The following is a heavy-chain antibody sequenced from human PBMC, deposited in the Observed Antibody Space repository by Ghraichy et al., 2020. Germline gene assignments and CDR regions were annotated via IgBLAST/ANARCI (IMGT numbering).Heavy chain of an antibody. V-gene: IGHV1-58*01. CDR3: AADRKGDYDFWSGYYLWEDYYYGMDV. J-gene: IGHJ6*02. CDR1: GFTFTSSA. D-gene: IGHD3-3*01. CDR2: IVVGSGNT. Sequence: SVKVSCKASGFTFTSSAVQWVRQARGQRLEWIGWIVVGSGNTNYAQKFQERVTITRDMSTSTAYMELSSLRSEDTAVDYCAADRKGDYDFWSGYYLWEDYYYGMDVWGQGTTVTVSS.